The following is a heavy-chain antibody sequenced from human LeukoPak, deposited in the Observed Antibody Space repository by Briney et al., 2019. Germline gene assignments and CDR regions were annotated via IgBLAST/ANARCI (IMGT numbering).Heavy chain of an antibody. CDR1: GYTFTGYY. CDR3: ARDSAAGYYYCGMDV. D-gene: IGHD6-13*01. V-gene: IGHV1-2*04. Sequence: ASVKVSCKASGYTFTGYYMHWVRQAPGQRLEWMGWINPNSGDTNFAQKFQGWVTMTRNTSISTAYMELTRLTSDDTAVYYCARDSAAGYYYCGMDVWGEGTTVTVSS. J-gene: IGHJ6*04. CDR2: INPNSGDT.